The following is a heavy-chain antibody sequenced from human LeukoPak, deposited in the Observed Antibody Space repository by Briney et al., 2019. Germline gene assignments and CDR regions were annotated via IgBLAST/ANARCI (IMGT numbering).Heavy chain of an antibody. Sequence: PGGSLRLSCAAFGFTVSSNYMNWVRQAPGKGLEWVSAIYSGGSTYYADSVKGRLTISRDNSKNTLYLQMNTLRAEDTAVYYCAGDKEDTSIGYFDYWGQGTPVAVSS. CDR3: AGDKEDTSIGYFDY. J-gene: IGHJ4*02. CDR1: GFTVSSNY. V-gene: IGHV3-66*01. CDR2: IYSGGST. D-gene: IGHD3-16*02.